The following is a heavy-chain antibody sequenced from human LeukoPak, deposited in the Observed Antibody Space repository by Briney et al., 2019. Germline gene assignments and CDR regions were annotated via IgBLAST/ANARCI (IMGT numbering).Heavy chain of an antibody. V-gene: IGHV1-18*01. J-gene: IGHJ4*02. CDR3: ARALGGYGGFDY. CDR1: GYTFTSYG. CDR2: ISAYNGNT. D-gene: IGHD4-23*01. Sequence: ASVKVSCKASGYTFTSYGISGVRQAPGQGLEWMGWISAYNGNTNYAQKLQGRVTMTTDTSTSTAYMELSSLRSEDTAVYYCARALGGYGGFDYWGQGTLVTVSS.